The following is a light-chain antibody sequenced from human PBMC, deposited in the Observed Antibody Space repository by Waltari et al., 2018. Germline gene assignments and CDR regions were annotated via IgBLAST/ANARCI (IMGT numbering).Light chain of an antibody. V-gene: IGKV1-5*03. CDR3: QQYNSYSRT. CDR2: KAS. J-gene: IGKJ1*01. Sequence: DIQMTQSPSTLSASVGDRVTITCRASQSISSWLAWYQQKPGKAPKVLIYKASQLKSGVPTRFSGSGSGTEFTLTISSLQPDDFATYYCQQYNSYSRTFGQGTKVEIK. CDR1: QSISSW.